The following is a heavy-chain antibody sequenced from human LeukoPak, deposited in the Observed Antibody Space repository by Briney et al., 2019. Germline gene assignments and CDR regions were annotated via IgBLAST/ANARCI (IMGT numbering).Heavy chain of an antibody. J-gene: IGHJ6*03. CDR2: INSNSGGT. CDR3: ARSGYSSGWPLDYYYMDV. D-gene: IGHD6-19*01. V-gene: IGHV1-2*02. CDR1: GYTLSGHY. Sequence: ASVKVSCKSSGYTLSGHYLHWVRQAPGQGLEWMGWINSNSGGTNYAQKFQGRVTMTRDTSISTAYMELSRLRSDDTAVYYCARSGYSSGWPLDYYYMDVWGKGTTVTISS.